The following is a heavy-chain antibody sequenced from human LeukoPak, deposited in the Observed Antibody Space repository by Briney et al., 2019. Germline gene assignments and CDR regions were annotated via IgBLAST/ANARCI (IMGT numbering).Heavy chain of an antibody. CDR1: GGSISSYY. J-gene: IGHJ5*02. CDR3: ARDHAAGYYDSSGYYNWFDP. D-gene: IGHD3-22*01. CDR2: IYYSGST. Sequence: SGTLSLTCTVSGGSISSYYWSWIRQPPGKGLEWIGYIYYSGSTNYNPSLKSRVTISVDTSKNQFSLKLSSVTAADTAVYYCARDHAAGYYDSSGYYNWFDPWGQGTLVTVSS. V-gene: IGHV4-59*01.